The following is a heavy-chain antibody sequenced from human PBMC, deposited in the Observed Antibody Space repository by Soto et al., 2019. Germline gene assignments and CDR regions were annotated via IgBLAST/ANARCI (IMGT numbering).Heavy chain of an antibody. Sequence: GGSLRLSCAASGFTFSSYSMNWVRQAPGKGLEWVSYISSSSSTIYYADSVKGRFTISRDNAKNSLYLQMNSLRAEDTAVYYCARRTTVTGTYYFDYWGQGTLVTVSS. CDR3: ARRTTVTGTYYFDY. CDR1: GFTFSSYS. D-gene: IGHD4-17*01. CDR2: ISSSSSTI. V-gene: IGHV3-48*01. J-gene: IGHJ4*02.